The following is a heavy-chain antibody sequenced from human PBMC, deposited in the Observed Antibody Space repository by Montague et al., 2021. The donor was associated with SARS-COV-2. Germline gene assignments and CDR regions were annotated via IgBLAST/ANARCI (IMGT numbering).Heavy chain of an antibody. CDR3: AGGSGIINFYNSGMDV. Sequence: SETLSLTCTVSGGSISSCYWSWIRQPAGKGLGWIGRIYTSGTTNYNPSLKSRVTMSVDTSKNQFSLKLSSVTAADTAVYYCAGGSGIINFYNSGMDVWGQGTTVTVSS. V-gene: IGHV4-4*07. D-gene: IGHD3-10*01. CDR2: IYTSGTT. J-gene: IGHJ6*02. CDR1: GGSISSCY.